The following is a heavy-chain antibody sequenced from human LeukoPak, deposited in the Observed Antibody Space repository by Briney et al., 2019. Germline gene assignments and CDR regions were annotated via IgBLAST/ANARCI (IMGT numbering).Heavy chain of an antibody. J-gene: IGHJ4*02. V-gene: IGHV4-38-2*02. CDR2: IYHSGST. CDR1: GYSISSGYY. D-gene: IGHD2-2*01. Sequence: SETLSLTCTVSGYSISSGYYWGWIRQPPGKGLEWIGSIYHSGSTYYNPSLKSRVTISVDTSKNQFSLKLSSVTAADTAVYYCARVDSSYAYFDYWGQGTLVTVSS. CDR3: ARVDSSYAYFDY.